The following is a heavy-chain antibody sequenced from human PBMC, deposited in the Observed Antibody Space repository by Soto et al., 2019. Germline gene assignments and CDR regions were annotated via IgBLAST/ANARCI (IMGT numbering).Heavy chain of an antibody. D-gene: IGHD6-19*01. J-gene: IGHJ6*04. CDR2: ISVDGSNK. V-gene: IGHV3-30-3*01. Sequence: QMQLVESGGGVVQPGESLRLSCAASGFTFNYYPMHWVRQTPGKGLEWVAVISVDGSNKYYADSVKGRFTISRDNSKNMLYLQMNSLRAEDAAVYYCARLPGALVAVPYIYPLDGREAMSDVDVWGEGTTVSVSS. CDR3: ARLPGALVAVPYIYPLDGREAMSDVDV. CDR1: GFTFNYYP.